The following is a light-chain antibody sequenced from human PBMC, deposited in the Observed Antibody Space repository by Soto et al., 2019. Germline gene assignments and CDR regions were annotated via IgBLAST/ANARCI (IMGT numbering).Light chain of an antibody. V-gene: IGKV3-20*01. CDR1: QSVSNNY. CDR2: GAS. J-gene: IGKJ5*01. CDR3: QQYDNSPIT. Sequence: EIVLTQSPGTLSLSPGERATLSCRASQSVSNNYLAWYQQKPGQAPRLLIYGASNRATGIPDRFSGSGSGTEFTLTISSLQSEDFAVYYCQQYDNSPITFGQGTRLEIK.